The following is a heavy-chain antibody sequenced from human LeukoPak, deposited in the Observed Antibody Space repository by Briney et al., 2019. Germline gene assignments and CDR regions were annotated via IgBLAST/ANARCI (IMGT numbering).Heavy chain of an antibody. Sequence: GASVTVSCKASGYTFTDYYMHLVRQAPGQGFEWMGWINPNDGDTNYAQKFQGRVTMTRDTSISTAHMEVSRLRYDDTAVYYCARATFLYCSSTTCLFDYWGQGTLVTVSS. CDR2: INPNDGDT. CDR1: GYTFTDYY. V-gene: IGHV1-2*02. J-gene: IGHJ4*02. D-gene: IGHD2-2*01. CDR3: ARATFLYCSSTTCLFDY.